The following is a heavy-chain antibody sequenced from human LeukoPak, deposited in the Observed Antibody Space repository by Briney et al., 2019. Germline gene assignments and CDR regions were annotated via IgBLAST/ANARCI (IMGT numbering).Heavy chain of an antibody. CDR2: IIPILGIA. Sequence: XXCXXXGGTXXXYAISWVRQAPGQGLEWMGRIIPILGIANYAQKFQGRVTITADKSTSTAYMELSSLRSEDTAVYYCAREARDYYYYGMDVWGQGTTVTVSS. J-gene: IGHJ6*02. CDR1: GGTXXXYA. V-gene: IGHV1-69*04. CDR3: AREARDYYYYGMDV.